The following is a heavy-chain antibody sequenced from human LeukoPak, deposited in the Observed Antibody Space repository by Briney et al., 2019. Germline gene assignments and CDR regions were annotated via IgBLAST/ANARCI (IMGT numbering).Heavy chain of an antibody. D-gene: IGHD6-19*01. CDR1: GYTFTSYG. Sequence: GASVTVSCKASGYTFTSYGISWVRQAPGQGLEWMGGITPIFGTANYAQKFQGRVTITADESTSTAYMELSSLRSEDTAVYYCARDRGSGSSDAFDIWGQGTMVTVSS. J-gene: IGHJ3*02. CDR3: ARDRGSGSSDAFDI. CDR2: ITPIFGTA. V-gene: IGHV1-69*13.